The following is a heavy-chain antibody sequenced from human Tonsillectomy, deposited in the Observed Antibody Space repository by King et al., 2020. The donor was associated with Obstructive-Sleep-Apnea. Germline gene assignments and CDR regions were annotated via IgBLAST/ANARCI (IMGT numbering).Heavy chain of an antibody. J-gene: IGHJ4*02. CDR3: ARHTTDYDVLTGYSYHFDS. CDR2: IYYSGST. V-gene: IGHV4-59*08. D-gene: IGHD3-9*01. CDR1: VGSIISYY. Sequence: VQLQESGPGLVKPSETLSLTCTVSVGSIISYYWSWIRQPPGKGLEWIGYIYYSGSTKYNPSLKNRVTISVDTSKNQFSLKLSSVTAADTAVDYCARHTTDYDVLTGYSYHFDSWGQGTLVTVSS.